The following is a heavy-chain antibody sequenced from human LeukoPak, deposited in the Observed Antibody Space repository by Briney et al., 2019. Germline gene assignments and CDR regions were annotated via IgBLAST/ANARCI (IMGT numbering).Heavy chain of an antibody. V-gene: IGHV4-59*01. CDR3: VRITQGTVDY. CDR1: GGSISPYY. J-gene: IGHJ4*02. D-gene: IGHD3-10*01. Sequence: SETLSLTCSVSGGSISPYYWGWIRQPPGKGLEWIGYISYSGDTNYTPSLKSRVTISVDTSKNQISLKLSSVTAADTAVYYCVRITQGTVDYWGQGTLVTVSS. CDR2: ISYSGDT.